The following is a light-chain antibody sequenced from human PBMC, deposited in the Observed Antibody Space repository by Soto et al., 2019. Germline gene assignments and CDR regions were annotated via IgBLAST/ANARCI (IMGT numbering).Light chain of an antibody. V-gene: IGLV2-14*01. CDR2: EVS. J-gene: IGLJ1*01. CDR3: NSQTTSGIRV. Sequence: QSALTQPASVPGSPGQSITISCTGTSTDVGDSNHVSWYQHHPGKAPKLIIYEVSYRPSGVSNRFSGSKSAYTASLTISGLQAEDEADYYCNSQTTSGIRVFGTGTKVTVL. CDR1: STDVGDSNH.